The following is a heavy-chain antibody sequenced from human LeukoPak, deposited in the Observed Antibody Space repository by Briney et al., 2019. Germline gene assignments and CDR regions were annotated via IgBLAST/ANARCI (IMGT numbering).Heavy chain of an antibody. CDR3: ARHRSGSYYSNYYYGMDD. CDR2: IYYSGST. V-gene: IGHV4-59*08. J-gene: IGHJ6*02. D-gene: IGHD1-26*01. Sequence: KPSETLSLTCTVSGGSISSYYWSWIRQPPGKGLEWIWYIYYSGSTNYNPSLKSRVTISVDTSKNQFSLKLSSVTAADTAVYYCARHRSGSYYSNYYYGMDDWGQGTTVTVSS. CDR1: GGSISSYY.